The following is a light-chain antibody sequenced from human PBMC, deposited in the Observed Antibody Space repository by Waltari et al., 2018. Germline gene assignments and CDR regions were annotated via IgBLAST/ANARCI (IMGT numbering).Light chain of an antibody. J-gene: IGKJ2*01. V-gene: IGKV3-11*01. CDR1: QSVSSY. CDR2: DAS. Sequence: EIVLTQSPATLSLSPGERATLSCRASQSVSSYLAWYQQNPGQAPRLLIYDASNRATGIPARFSGSGSGTDFTLTISSLEPEDFAVYYCQQRSGYTFGQGTKLEIK. CDR3: QQRSGYT.